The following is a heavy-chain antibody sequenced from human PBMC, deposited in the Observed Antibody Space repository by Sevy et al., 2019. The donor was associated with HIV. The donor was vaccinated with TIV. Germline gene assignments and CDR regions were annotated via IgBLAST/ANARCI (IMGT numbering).Heavy chain of an antibody. CDR1: GGTFSSYA. J-gene: IGHJ4*02. D-gene: IGHD7-27*01. CDR2: LIPIFGTA. CDR3: ARVTGPYYFDY. V-gene: IGHV1-69*06. Sequence: ASVKVSCKASGGTFSSYAISWVRQAPGQGLEWMGGLIPIFGTANYAQKFQGRVTITADKSTSTAYMELSSLRSEDTAVYYCARVTGPYYFDYWGQGTLVTVSS.